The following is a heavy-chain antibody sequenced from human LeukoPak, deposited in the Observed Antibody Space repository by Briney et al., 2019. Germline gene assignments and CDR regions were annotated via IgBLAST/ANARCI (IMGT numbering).Heavy chain of an antibody. V-gene: IGHV3-15*01. Sequence: GGSLRLSCAVSGLTFNVAWMSWVRQAPGKGLEWIGRIKSKTDGETTDYAAPLRGRFSISRDDSKDTLYLQMNSLKAEDTAVCYCLTDPSYETNNWGQGTLVTVSS. J-gene: IGHJ4*02. CDR3: LTDPSYETNN. CDR2: IKSKTDGETT. D-gene: IGHD3-16*01. CDR1: GLTFNVAW.